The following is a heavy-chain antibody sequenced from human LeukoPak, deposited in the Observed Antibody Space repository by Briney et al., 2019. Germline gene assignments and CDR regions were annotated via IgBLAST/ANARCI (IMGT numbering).Heavy chain of an antibody. J-gene: IGHJ4*02. Sequence: GGSLRLSCAASGFTFSNYAMNWVRQAPGKGLEWVSAIDSGGGTYYADSVKGRFTISRDNSKDTLYLQLNSLRAEDTAVYYCAKGPQGDWGQGALVTVSS. CDR3: AKGPQGD. CDR2: IDSGGGT. V-gene: IGHV3-23*01. CDR1: GFTFSNYA. D-gene: IGHD3-16*01.